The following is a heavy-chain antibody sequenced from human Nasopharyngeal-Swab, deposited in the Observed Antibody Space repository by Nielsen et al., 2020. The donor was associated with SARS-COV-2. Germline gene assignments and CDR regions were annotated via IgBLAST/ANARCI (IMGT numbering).Heavy chain of an antibody. CDR3: ARSHSGYDLSFDY. CDR2: IYYSGST. J-gene: IGHJ4*02. Sequence: SETLSLTCTVSGGSISSGGYYWIWIRQHPGKGLEWIGYIYYSGSTYYNPSLKSRVTISVDTSKNQFSLKLSSVTAADTAAYYCARSHSGYDLSFDYWGQGTLVTVSS. CDR1: GGSISSGGYY. D-gene: IGHD5-12*01. V-gene: IGHV4-31*03.